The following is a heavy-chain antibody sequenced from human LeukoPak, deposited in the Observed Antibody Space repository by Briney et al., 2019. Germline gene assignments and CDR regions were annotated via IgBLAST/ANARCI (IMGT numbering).Heavy chain of an antibody. CDR2: IYYSGST. CDR3: ARHLRVTMIVDAFDI. CDR1: GGSISSDN. J-gene: IGHJ3*02. V-gene: IGHV4-59*08. Sequence: PSETLSLTCTVSGGSISSDNWSWIRQSPGKGLEWIGYIYYSGSTNYNPSLKSRVTISVDTSKNQFSLKLSSATAADTAVYYCARHLRVTMIVDAFDIWGQGTMVTVSS. D-gene: IGHD3-22*01.